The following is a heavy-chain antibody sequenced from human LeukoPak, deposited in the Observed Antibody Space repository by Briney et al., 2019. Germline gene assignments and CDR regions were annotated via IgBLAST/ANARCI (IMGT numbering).Heavy chain of an antibody. V-gene: IGHV3-23*01. CDR1: GFTFINYA. J-gene: IGHJ4*01. D-gene: IGHD3-22*01. Sequence: GGSLRLSCAASGFTFINYAMGWVRQAPGKGLEWVSAITSDEKTFYADSVKGRFTISRDNSKNTLHLQMNSLRAEDTAVYYCANYCKLSGYYLGGYDYWGHGTLVTVSS. CDR3: ANYCKLSGYYLGGYDY. CDR2: ITSDEKT.